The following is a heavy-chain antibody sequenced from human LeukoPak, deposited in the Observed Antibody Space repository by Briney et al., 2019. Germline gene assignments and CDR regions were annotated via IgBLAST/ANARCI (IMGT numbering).Heavy chain of an antibody. V-gene: IGHV4-59*01. CDR2: IYYSGST. CDR1: GGSISSYY. Sequence: PSETLSLTCTVSGGSISSYYWSWIRQPPGKGLEWIGYIYYSGSTNYNPSLKSRVTISVDTSKNQFSLKLSSVTAADTAVYYCARGGGYSYGKFDYWGQGTLVTVSS. D-gene: IGHD5-18*01. J-gene: IGHJ4*02. CDR3: ARGGGYSYGKFDY.